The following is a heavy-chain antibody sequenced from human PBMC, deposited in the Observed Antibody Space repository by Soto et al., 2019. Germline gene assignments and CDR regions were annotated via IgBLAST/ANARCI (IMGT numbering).Heavy chain of an antibody. CDR1: GFTFDDYA. V-gene: IGHV3-9*01. D-gene: IGHD3-3*01. Sequence: GGSLRLSCAASGFTFDDYAMHWVRQAPGKGLEWVSGIAFDSGNTAYADSVKGRFTISRDNAKNSLYLQMNSLRAEDTALYYCAKDLRTSWIFGNFDSWGQGTLVTVSS. CDR2: IAFDSGNT. J-gene: IGHJ4*02. CDR3: AKDLRTSWIFGNFDS.